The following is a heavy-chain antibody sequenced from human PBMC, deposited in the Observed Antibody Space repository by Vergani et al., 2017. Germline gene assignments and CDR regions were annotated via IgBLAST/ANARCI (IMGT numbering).Heavy chain of an antibody. V-gene: IGHV3-21*01. J-gene: IGHJ4*02. CDR2: ISSSSSYI. D-gene: IGHD3-22*01. CDR1: GFTFSSYS. CDR3: ARGIYYDSSGYSVYFDY. Sequence: EVQLVESGGGLVKPGGSLRLSCAASGFTFSSYSMNWVRQAPGKGLEWVSSISSSSSYIYYADSVKGRFTISRDNAKNSLYLQMNSLRAEDTAVYHCARGIYYDSSGYSVYFDYWGQGTLVTVSS.